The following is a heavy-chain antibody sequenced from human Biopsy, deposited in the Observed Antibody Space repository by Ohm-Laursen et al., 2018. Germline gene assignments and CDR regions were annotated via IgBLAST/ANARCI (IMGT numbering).Heavy chain of an antibody. J-gene: IGHJ3*01. V-gene: IGHV3-23*01. Sequence: SLRLSCAASGFILNNYGLSWVRQAPGKGLEWVSAIRGSGLTTFYTDSVKGRLTISRDNSKNTLSLQMNSLRVEDTAVYYCVREMSHESTIRDSFDLWGQGTMVTVSS. CDR3: VREMSHESTIRDSFDL. CDR1: GFILNNYG. D-gene: IGHD5/OR15-5a*01. CDR2: IRGSGLTT.